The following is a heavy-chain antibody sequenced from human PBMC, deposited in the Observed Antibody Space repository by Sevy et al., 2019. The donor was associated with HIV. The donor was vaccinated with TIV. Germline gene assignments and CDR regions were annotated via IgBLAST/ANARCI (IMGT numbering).Heavy chain of an antibody. CDR1: GFTFSSYA. V-gene: IGHV3-30*04. J-gene: IGHJ4*02. CDR3: ARDRSSSWINYYFDY. Sequence: GGALRLSCAASGFTFSSYAIHWVRQAPGKGLEWVAVISYDGSKKYYADSVKGRFTISRDNSKNTLYLQMNSLRVEDTAVYYCARDRSSSWINYYFDYWGPGTLVTVSS. CDR2: ISYDGSKK. D-gene: IGHD2-2*01.